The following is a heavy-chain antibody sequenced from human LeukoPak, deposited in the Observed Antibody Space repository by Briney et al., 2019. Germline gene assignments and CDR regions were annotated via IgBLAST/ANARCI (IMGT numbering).Heavy chain of an antibody. J-gene: IGHJ6*03. Sequence: SVKVSCKASGGTFSSYAISWVRQAPGQGLEWMGGIIPIFGTANYAQKFQGRVTITRNTSISTAYMELSSLRSEDTAVYYCARGPTRHYYYYMDVWGKGTTVTVSS. CDR3: ARGPTRHYYYYMDV. CDR1: GGTFSSYA. V-gene: IGHV1-69*05. CDR2: IIPIFGTA.